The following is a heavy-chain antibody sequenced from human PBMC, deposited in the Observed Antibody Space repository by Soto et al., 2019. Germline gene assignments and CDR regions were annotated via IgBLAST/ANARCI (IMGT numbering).Heavy chain of an antibody. V-gene: IGHV1-18*04. D-gene: IGHD6-6*01. CDR3: ARWGSRSDAMDV. Sequence: ASVKVSCKASGYTFTSYGISWVRQAPGQGLEWMGWISVYNGNTNDAQKVQGRVTMTTDTSTSTAYMELRSLRSDDTALYYCARWGSRSDAMDVWGQGTTVTVSS. CDR2: ISVYNGNT. CDR1: GYTFTSYG. J-gene: IGHJ6*02.